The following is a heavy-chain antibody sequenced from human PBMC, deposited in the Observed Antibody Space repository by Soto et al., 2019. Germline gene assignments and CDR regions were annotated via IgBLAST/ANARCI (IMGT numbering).Heavy chain of an antibody. CDR2: IYYSGST. J-gene: IGHJ4*02. Sequence: SETLSLTCTVSGGSISSYYWSWIRQPPGKGLEWIGYIYYSGSTNYNPSLKSPVTISVDTSKNQFSLKLSSVTAADTAVYYCGRRSECDSDGYYYGFDYWGQGTLVTVSS. CDR1: GGSISSYY. CDR3: GRRSECDSDGYYYGFDY. D-gene: IGHD3-22*01. V-gene: IGHV4-59*01.